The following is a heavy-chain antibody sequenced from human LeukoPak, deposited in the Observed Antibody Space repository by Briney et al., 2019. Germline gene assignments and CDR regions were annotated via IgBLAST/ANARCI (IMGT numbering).Heavy chain of an antibody. CDR1: GGSISSYY. Sequence: SETLSLTCTVSGGSISSYYWSWIRQPPGKGLEWIGYIYYSGSTNYNPSLKSGVTISVDTSKNQFSLKLSSVTAADTAVYYCARRSYSASYYLDYWAQGTLVTVSS. CDR3: ARRSYSASYYLDY. D-gene: IGHD1-26*01. V-gene: IGHV4-59*01. CDR2: IYYSGST. J-gene: IGHJ4*02.